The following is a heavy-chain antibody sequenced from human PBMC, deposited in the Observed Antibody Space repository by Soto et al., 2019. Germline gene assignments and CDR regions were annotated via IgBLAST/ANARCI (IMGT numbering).Heavy chain of an antibody. D-gene: IGHD3-22*01. CDR3: ANTRLYDNNDYHRDGFDV. CDR1: GFRFWTYS. V-gene: IGHV3-23*01. CDR2: ISGSGAAT. Sequence: EMKLLESGGGLVQPGGSLRLSCAASGFRFWTYSMSWVRQAPRKGLEWVSGISGSGAATYYTESVKGRFTVSRDNSKDTLFPQMNTLRVEDTTVYYCANTRLYDNNDYHRDGFDVWGPGTVVTVSS. J-gene: IGHJ3*01.